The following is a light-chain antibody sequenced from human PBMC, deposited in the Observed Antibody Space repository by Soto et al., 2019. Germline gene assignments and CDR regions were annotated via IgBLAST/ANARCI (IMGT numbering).Light chain of an antibody. CDR3: QQYSSVWT. V-gene: IGKV3-20*01. J-gene: IGKJ1*01. CDR1: QSFSSNY. Sequence: EIVLTQSPGTLSLYPGERASLSCRASQSFSSNYLAWYQQKPGQAPRILIYGATTRATGIPDRFSGSESGTDFTLTISRLEPEDSTVYYCQQYSSVWTFGQGTKVEI. CDR2: GAT.